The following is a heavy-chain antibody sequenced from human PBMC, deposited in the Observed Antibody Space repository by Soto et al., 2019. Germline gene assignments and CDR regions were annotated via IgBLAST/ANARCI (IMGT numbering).Heavy chain of an antibody. D-gene: IGHD1-26*01. Sequence: QVQLVQSGAEVKKPGASVKVSCKASGYTFTSYDINWVRQATGQGLEWRGWMNPNSGNTGYAQKYQGRVTMTRNTSISTAYVELTSLRSEDTDVYYCASEHSGSYYALDWCEGTMVTVST. J-gene: IGHJ4*02. CDR2: MNPNSGNT. V-gene: IGHV1-8*01. CDR1: GYTFTSYD. CDR3: ASEHSGSYYALD.